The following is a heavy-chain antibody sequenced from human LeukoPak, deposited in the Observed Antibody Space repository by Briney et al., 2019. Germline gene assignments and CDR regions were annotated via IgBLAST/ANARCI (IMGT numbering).Heavy chain of an antibody. Sequence: GGSLRLSCAASGFTFSSYAMSWVRQAPGKGLEWVSAISGSGGSTYYADSVKGRFTISRDNSKNTLYLQMNSLRAEDTAVYYCAKDEREYSHGYDAFDIWGQGTMVTVSS. D-gene: IGHD5-18*01. CDR3: AKDEREYSHGYDAFDI. CDR1: GFTFSSYA. CDR2: ISGSGGST. J-gene: IGHJ3*02. V-gene: IGHV3-23*01.